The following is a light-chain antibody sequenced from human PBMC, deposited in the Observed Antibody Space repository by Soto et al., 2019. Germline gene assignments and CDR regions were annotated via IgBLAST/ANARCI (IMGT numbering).Light chain of an antibody. CDR2: AAS. J-gene: IGKJ2*01. CDR3: QQLHSYPLHT. V-gene: IGKV1-9*01. Sequence: DIQLTQSPSLLSASVGDRVTITCRASQGISSYLAWYQQKPGKAPKLLIYAASTLQSGVPSRFSGSGSGTEFTLTISSLQPEDFATYYCQQLHSYPLHTFGQGTKLEIK. CDR1: QGISSY.